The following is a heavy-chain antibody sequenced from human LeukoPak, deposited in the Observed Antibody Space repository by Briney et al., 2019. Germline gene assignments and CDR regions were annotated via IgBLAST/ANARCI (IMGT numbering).Heavy chain of an antibody. CDR1: GGSISSSSYY. CDR3: ARRGVGNNAFDI. Sequence: PSETLSLTCTVSGGSISSSSYYWGWIRQPPGKGLEWIGSIYYSGSTYYNPSLKSRVTISVDTSKNQFSLKLSSVTAADTAVYYCARRGVGNNAFDIWGQGTMVTVSS. D-gene: IGHD1-26*01. CDR2: IYYSGST. J-gene: IGHJ3*02. V-gene: IGHV4-39*01.